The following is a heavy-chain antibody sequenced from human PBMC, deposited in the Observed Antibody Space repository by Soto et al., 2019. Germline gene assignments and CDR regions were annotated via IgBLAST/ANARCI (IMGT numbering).Heavy chain of an antibody. CDR3: AREVGYGDCTAALLD. Sequence: VQLMQSGAEVKQPGSSVKVSSKASGGTFSSHSINWVRQAPGQGLEGMGGIITLFGTANYAQNFQGRVTITADKTTSPAYMELNSLRSAATAVYYCAREVGYGDCTAALLDWGQGTLVTVSS. J-gene: IGHJ4*02. D-gene: IGHD4-17*01. CDR1: GGTFSSHS. CDR2: IITLFGTA. V-gene: IGHV1-69*06.